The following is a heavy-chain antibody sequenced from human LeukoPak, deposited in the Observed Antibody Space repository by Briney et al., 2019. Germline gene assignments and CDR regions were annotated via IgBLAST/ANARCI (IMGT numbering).Heavy chain of an antibody. CDR1: GGSISSYY. CDR2: IYTSGST. J-gene: IGHJ6*03. D-gene: IGHD2-2*01. V-gene: IGHV4-4*07. CDR3: AREGYCSSTSCYYYYYYMDV. Sequence: SETLSLTCTVSGGSISSYYWSWLRQPAGKGLEWIGRIYTSGSTNYNPSLKSRVTMSVDTSKNQFSLKLSSVTAADTAVYYCAREGYCSSTSCYYYYYYMDVWGKGTTVTISS.